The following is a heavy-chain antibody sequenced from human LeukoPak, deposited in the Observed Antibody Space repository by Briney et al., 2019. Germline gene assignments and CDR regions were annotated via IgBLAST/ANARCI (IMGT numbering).Heavy chain of an antibody. CDR1: GFTFSSYE. CDR3: ARRAGAYSHPYDY. Sequence: PGGSLRLSCAGSGFTFSSYEMNWVRQAPGKGLEWVSYINSGSSTIYHAPSVKGRFTISRDNSKNTLYLQMNSLRAEDTAVYYCARRAGAYSHPYDYWGQGTLVTVSS. J-gene: IGHJ4*02. CDR2: INSGSSTI. D-gene: IGHD4/OR15-4a*01. V-gene: IGHV3-48*03.